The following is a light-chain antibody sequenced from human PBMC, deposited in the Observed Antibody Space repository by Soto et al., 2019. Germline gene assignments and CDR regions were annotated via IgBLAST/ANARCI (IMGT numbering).Light chain of an antibody. CDR3: SSYTTNKTLL. CDR1: SSDVGAHNF. V-gene: IGLV2-14*01. J-gene: IGLJ2*01. Sequence: QSALTQPASVSGSPGQSITISCTGTSSDVGAHNFVSWYQQHPGKAPKLIFYEISNRPPGLSDRFSGSKSGTTASLTISGLQAEDEADYFCSSYTTNKTLLFGGATKLTVL. CDR2: EIS.